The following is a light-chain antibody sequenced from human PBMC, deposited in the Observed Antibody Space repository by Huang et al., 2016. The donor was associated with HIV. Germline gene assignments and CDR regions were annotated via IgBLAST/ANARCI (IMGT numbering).Light chain of an antibody. CDR2: GAS. CDR3: QQYNNWPLT. V-gene: IGKV3-15*01. CDR1: QSVGSN. J-gene: IGKJ4*01. Sequence: EIVMTQSPATLSVSPGERATVSCRASQSVGSNLAWHQHIPCQPPRLLIYGASTRATGIPARFSGSGSETEFTLTISSLQSEDFAVYYCQQYNNWPLTFGGGTKVEIK.